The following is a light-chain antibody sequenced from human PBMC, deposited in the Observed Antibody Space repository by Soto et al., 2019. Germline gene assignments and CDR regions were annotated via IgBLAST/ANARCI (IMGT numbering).Light chain of an antibody. Sequence: QSALTQPASVSGSPGQSITISCTGTSSDVGGYNYVSWYQQHPGKAPKLMIYDVINRPSGVSNRFSGSKSGNTASLTISGRQAEDEADYYCCSYTSSSTPVVFGGGTKLTVL. CDR2: DVI. V-gene: IGLV2-14*03. CDR3: CSYTSSSTPVV. J-gene: IGLJ2*01. CDR1: SSDVGGYNY.